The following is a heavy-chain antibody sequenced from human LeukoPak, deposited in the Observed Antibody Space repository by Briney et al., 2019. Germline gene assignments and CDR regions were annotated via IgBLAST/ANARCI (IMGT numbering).Heavy chain of an antibody. J-gene: IGHJ5*02. CDR1: GYTFTSYG. Sequence: RASVKVSCKASGYTFTSYGISWVRQAPGQGLEWMGWINPNSGGTNYAQKFQGWVTMTRDTSISTAYMELSRLRSDDTAVYYCARGGPDIAVAWFDPWGQGTLVTVSS. V-gene: IGHV1-2*04. D-gene: IGHD6-19*01. CDR3: ARGGPDIAVAWFDP. CDR2: INPNSGGT.